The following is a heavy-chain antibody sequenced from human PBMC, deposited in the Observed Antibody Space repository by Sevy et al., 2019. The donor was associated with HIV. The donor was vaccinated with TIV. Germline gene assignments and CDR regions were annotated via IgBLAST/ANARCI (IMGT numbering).Heavy chain of an antibody. J-gene: IGHJ6*03. CDR3: TKVMEIGQELKSYYMDV. Sequence: GGSLRLSCAASGFTFSNTWMSWIRQAPGKGLEWVGRIKSKTDGGITDYAAPVKGRFSISRDDSKNTLYLQMSSLKTEDTALYYCTKVMEIGQELKSYYMDVWGKGTTVTFSS. CDR2: IKSKTDGGIT. D-gene: IGHD1-26*01. CDR1: GFTFSNTW. V-gene: IGHV3-15*01.